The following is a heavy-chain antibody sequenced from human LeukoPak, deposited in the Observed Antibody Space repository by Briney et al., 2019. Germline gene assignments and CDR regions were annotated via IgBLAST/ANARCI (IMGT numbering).Heavy chain of an antibody. CDR2: IYYSGST. V-gene: IGHV4-59*01. Sequence: ETLSLTCTVSGGSISSYYWSWIRQPPGKGLEWIGYIYYSGSTNYNPSLKSRVTISVDMSKNQFSLKLSSVTAADTAVYYCARLHGSGSYGYYYYYMDVWGKGTTVTISS. CDR3: ARLHGSGSYGYYYYYMDV. CDR1: GGSISSYY. D-gene: IGHD3-10*01. J-gene: IGHJ6*03.